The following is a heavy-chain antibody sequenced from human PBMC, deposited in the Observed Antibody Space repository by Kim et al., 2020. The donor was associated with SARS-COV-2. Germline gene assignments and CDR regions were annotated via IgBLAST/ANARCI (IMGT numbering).Heavy chain of an antibody. D-gene: IGHD6-13*01. CDR2: LYYTGST. J-gene: IGHJ5*02. CDR1: GGSISSSY. V-gene: IGHV4-59*13. CDR3: ARYGSSSWTSALNWFDP. Sequence: SETLSLTCSVSGGSISSSYWSWIRQPPGKGLEWIGHLYYTGSTTYNPSLKSRVTISLYTSTRQFSLKLTSVSVAATAVYYCARYGSSSWTSALNWFDPWGQGTLVTVSS.